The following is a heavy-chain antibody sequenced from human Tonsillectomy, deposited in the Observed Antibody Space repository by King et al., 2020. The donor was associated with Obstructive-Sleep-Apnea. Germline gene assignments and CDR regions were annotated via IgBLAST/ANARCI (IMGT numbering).Heavy chain of an antibody. CDR2: IDPTDSYT. CDR3: ARQRCSSTSCYKIHLDY. CDR1: GYSFSNSW. J-gene: IGHJ4*02. V-gene: IGHV5-10-1*01. D-gene: IGHD2-2*02. Sequence: QLVQSRAEVKKPGESLRISCKGSGYSFSNSWISWVRLMPGKGLEWMGRIDPTDSYTNYSPSFQGPVTISADKSISTAYLEWSSLKASDTAMYYCARQRCSSTSCYKIHLDYWGQGTLLTVSS.